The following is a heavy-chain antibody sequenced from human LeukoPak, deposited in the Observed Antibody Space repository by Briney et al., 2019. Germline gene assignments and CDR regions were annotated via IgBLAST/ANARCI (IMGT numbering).Heavy chain of an antibody. CDR1: GFTFSDYY. Sequence: GGSLRLSCAASGFTFSDYYMSWIRQAPGKGLEWVSYISSSGSTIYYADSVKGRFTISRDDSRNTLYLQMNSLRPEDTAVYYCARDRLNRAYCGNDCYSAAFDYWGQGALVTVSS. J-gene: IGHJ4*02. D-gene: IGHD2-21*02. CDR3: ARDRLNRAYCGNDCYSAAFDY. CDR2: ISSSGSTI. V-gene: IGHV3-11*04.